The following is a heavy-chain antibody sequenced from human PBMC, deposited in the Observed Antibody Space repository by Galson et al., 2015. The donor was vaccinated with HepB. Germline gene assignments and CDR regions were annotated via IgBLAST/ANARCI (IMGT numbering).Heavy chain of an antibody. J-gene: IGHJ4*02. CDR1: GGSVTSDTYF. V-gene: IGHV4-39*01. CDR3: ARHAWGHYGPGSYLLDF. Sequence: ETLSLTCTVSGGSVTSDTYFWAWIRQSPGRGLEWIGSGYHSGVTYYNPSLKSRVAIPVHMSDTSKIEISLNLTSLTAADTAVYSCARHAWGHYGPGSYLLDFWGLGTLVTVSS. CDR2: GYHSGVT. D-gene: IGHD3-10*01.